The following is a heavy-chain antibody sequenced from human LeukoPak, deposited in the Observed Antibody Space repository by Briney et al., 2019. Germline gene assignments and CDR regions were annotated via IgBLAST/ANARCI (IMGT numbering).Heavy chain of an antibody. Sequence: GGSLRLSCAASGFTFSSYWMNWVRQAPGKGLEWVANIKQDGTEKNYVDSVKGRFTISRDNAKHALYLQMNSLRDEDTAVYYCARARYLDYWGQGTLVTVSS. J-gene: IGHJ4*02. CDR1: GFTFSSYW. CDR3: ARARYLDY. CDR2: IKQDGTEK. V-gene: IGHV3-7*05.